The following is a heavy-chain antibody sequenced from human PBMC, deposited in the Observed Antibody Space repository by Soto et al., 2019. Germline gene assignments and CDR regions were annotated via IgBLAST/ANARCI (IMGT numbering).Heavy chain of an antibody. D-gene: IGHD2-2*01. Sequence: SETLSLTCAVSSGSISSSNWWSWVRQPQGKGLEGIGEIYNSGSTNYNPALKSRVTISVDRSKNQFSLKLSSVTAADTAVYYCAGFFRGRYCSSTSCYDVARYNWFDPWGQGTLVTVSS. V-gene: IGHV4-4*02. CDR1: SGSISSSNW. CDR3: AGFFRGRYCSSTSCYDVARYNWFDP. CDR2: IYNSGST. J-gene: IGHJ5*02.